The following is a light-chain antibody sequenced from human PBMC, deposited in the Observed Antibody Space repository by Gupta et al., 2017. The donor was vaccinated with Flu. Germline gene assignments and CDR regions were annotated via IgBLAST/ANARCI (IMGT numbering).Light chain of an antibody. CDR3: QSYDATYHL. CDR1: SGNIAGSY. CDR2: EDN. J-gene: IGLJ2*01. V-gene: IGLV6-57*03. Sequence: FILTQPHSASESPGHTVTISCTRNSGNIAGSYVQWYQQRPGSAPTPVIYEDNQRPSGVPDRFSGSIATSSASASLTISGLVPEDEADYYCQSYDATYHLFGGGTKVTVL.